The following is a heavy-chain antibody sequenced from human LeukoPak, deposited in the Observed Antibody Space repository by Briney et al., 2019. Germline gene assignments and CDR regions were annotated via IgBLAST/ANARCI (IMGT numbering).Heavy chain of an antibody. D-gene: IGHD1-1*01. Sequence: ASVKVSCKASGGTFISYAISWVRQAPGQGLEWRGGSIPIFGTANYEEEDQGRTTITGDEYTSKASREGSSLRCEDTAVYYCARGPTGYNWNDVSLRGYYYYYMDVWGKGTTVTVSS. CDR3: ARGPTGYNWNDVSLRGYYYYYMDV. CDR1: GGTFISYA. V-gene: IGHV1-69*13. CDR2: SIPIFGTA. J-gene: IGHJ6*03.